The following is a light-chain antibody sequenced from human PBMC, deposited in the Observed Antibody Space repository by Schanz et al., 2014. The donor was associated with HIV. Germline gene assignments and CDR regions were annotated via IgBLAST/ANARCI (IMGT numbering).Light chain of an antibody. CDR2: AAF. CDR3: QQRSNWPRS. CDR1: QRLSSSY. Sequence: EIVLTQSPGSLSLSPGGRATLSCGASQRLSSSYLAWYQQKPGQAPRLLMYAAFTRATGVPARFSGSGSGTEFTLTISSLQSEDFAVYYCQQRSNWPRSFGGGTKVEIK. V-gene: IGKV3D-20*02. J-gene: IGKJ4*01.